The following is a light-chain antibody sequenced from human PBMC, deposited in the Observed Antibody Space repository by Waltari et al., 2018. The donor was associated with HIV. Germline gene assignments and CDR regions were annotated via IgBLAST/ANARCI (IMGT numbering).Light chain of an antibody. V-gene: IGLV3-19*01. Sequence: SSELTQDPAVSVALGQTVRITCQGDSLRSYYASWYQQKPGQAPVLVIHGKNNRPSGIPDLFSGSSSGNTASLTITGAQAEDEADYYCNSRDSSGNHLMVFGGGTKLTVL. CDR1: SLRSYY. CDR2: GKN. CDR3: NSRDSSGNHLMV. J-gene: IGLJ2*01.